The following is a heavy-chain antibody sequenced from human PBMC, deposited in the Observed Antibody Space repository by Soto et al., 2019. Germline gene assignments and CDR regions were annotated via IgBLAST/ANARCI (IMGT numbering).Heavy chain of an antibody. J-gene: IGHJ6*02. CDR3: ARNLRCCGLDV. CDR2: IFYSGSS. D-gene: IGHD3-9*01. CDR1: GASMRSYS. Sequence: SETLSLTCNVSGASMRSYSWTWMRLSPGKGLEWIGDIFYSGSSNLNPSLRSRLSISIDTSKNKFSLMLKSVTAADTAVYYCARNLRCCGLDVWGQGTTVTVSS. V-gene: IGHV4-59*01.